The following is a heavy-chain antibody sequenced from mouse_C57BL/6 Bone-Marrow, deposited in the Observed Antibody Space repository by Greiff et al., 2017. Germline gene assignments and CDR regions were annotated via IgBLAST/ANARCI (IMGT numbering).Heavy chain of an antibody. CDR2: IYPGNSDT. CDR1: GYTFTSYW. J-gene: IGHJ1*03. Sequence: EVQLQQSGTVLARPGASVKMSCKTSGYTFTSYWMHWVKQRPGQGLEWIGAIYPGNSDTSYNQKFKGKAKLTAVTSASTAYMELSSLTNEDSAVYYCTREDYGPYWYFDVWGTGTTVTVSS. D-gene: IGHD1-1*01. CDR3: TREDYGPYWYFDV. V-gene: IGHV1-5*01.